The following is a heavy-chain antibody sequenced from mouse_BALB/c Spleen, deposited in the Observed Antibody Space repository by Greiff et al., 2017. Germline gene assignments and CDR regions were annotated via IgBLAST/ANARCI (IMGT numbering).Heavy chain of an antibody. V-gene: IGHV2-9*02. Sequence: VKLMESGPGLVAPSQSLSITCTVSGFSLTSYGVHWVRQPPGKGLEWLGVIWAGGSTNYNSALMSRLSISKDNSKSQVFLKMNSLQTDDTAMYYCARDYDGDWYFDVWGAGTTVTVSS. CDR3: ARDYDGDWYFDV. D-gene: IGHD2-12*01. CDR1: GFSLTSYG. J-gene: IGHJ1*01. CDR2: IWAGGST.